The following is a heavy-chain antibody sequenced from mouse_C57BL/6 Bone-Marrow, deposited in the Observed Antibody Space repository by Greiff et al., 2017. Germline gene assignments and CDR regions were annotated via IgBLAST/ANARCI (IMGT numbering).Heavy chain of an antibody. CDR3: AREPLYYGNYEAMDY. V-gene: IGHV1-50*01. J-gene: IGHJ4*01. D-gene: IGHD2-1*01. CDR1: GYTFTSYW. Sequence: QVQLQQPGAELVKPGASVKLSCKASGYTFTSYWMQWVKQRPGQGLEWIGEIDPSDSYTNFNQKFKGKATLTVDTSSSTAYMQLSSLTSEDSAVYYCAREPLYYGNYEAMDYWGQGTSVTVSS. CDR2: IDPSDSYT.